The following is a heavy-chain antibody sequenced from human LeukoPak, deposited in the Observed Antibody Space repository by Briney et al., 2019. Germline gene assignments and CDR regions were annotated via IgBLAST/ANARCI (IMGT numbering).Heavy chain of an antibody. CDR1: GGSISGYY. J-gene: IGHJ4*02. Sequence: SETLSLTCTVSGGSISGYYWNGIRQPPGKGLEWIGYIYYSGSTNYSPSLKSRVTMSLDTSKNQFSLKLSSVTAADTAVYHCARDSGSNFDYWGQGTLVTVSS. V-gene: IGHV4-59*01. CDR2: IYYSGST. D-gene: IGHD2-15*01. CDR3: ARDSGSNFDY.